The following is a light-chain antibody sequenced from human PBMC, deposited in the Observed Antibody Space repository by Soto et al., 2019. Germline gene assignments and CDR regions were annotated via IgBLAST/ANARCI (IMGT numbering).Light chain of an antibody. V-gene: IGKV3-20*01. CDR1: QSVSSSE. CDR2: GAS. Sequence: EIVLTQSPGTLSLSPGERATLSCRASQSVSSSELAWYQQKPGQAPRLLIYGASSSATGIPYRFSGSGSGRDFTLTISRLEPEDFAVYYCQQYGISPPSFCGGTKVEIK. CDR3: QQYGISPPS. J-gene: IGKJ4*01.